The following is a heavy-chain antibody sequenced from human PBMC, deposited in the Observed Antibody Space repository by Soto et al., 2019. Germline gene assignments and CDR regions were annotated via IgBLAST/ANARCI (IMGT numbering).Heavy chain of an antibody. J-gene: IGHJ6*02. V-gene: IGHV3-30*18. CDR3: AKEQYSSSAGIYYYCGMDV. CDR1: GFTFSSYG. Sequence: QVQLVESGGGVVQPGRSLRLSCAASGFTFSSYGMHWVRQAPGKGLEWVAVISYDGSNKYYADSVKGRFTISRDNSKNTLYLQMNSLRAEDTAVYYCAKEQYSSSAGIYYYCGMDVWGQGTTVTVSS. D-gene: IGHD6-6*01. CDR2: ISYDGSNK.